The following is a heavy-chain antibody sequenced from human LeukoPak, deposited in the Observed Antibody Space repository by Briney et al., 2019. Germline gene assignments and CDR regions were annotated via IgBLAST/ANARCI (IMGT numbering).Heavy chain of an antibody. V-gene: IGHV3-73*01. J-gene: IGHJ6*03. CDR3: TRGVKSSGDYYYYYMHV. D-gene: IGHD2-8*01. CDR2: IRSKANSYAT. CDR1: GFTFSGSA. Sequence: GGSLRLSCAASGFTFSGSAMHWVRQASGKGLEWVGRIRSKANSYATAYAASVKGRFTISRDDSKYTAYLQMNSLKTEDTALYYCTRGVKSSGDYYYYYMHVWGKGTTVTVSS.